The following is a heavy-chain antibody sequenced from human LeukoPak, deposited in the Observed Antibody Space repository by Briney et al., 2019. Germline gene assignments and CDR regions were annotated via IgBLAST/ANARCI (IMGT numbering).Heavy chain of an antibody. CDR3: ARLRLGEFDAFDI. D-gene: IGHD3-16*01. V-gene: IGHV1-2*02. J-gene: IGHJ3*02. CDR1: GYTFTGYY. Sequence: ASVKVSCKASGYTFTGYYMHWVRQAPGQGLEWMGWINPNSGGTNYAQKFQGRVTMTRDTSISTAYMELSRLRSDDTAVYYCARLRLGEFDAFDIWGQGIMVTVSS. CDR2: INPNSGGT.